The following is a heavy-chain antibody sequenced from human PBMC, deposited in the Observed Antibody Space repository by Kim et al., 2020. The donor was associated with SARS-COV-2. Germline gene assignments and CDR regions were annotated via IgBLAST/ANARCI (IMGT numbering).Heavy chain of an antibody. Sequence: GGSLRLSCAAAGFSFSDYWMHWIRQVPGKGLVWVSRINPDGSATNYADSVRGRFTISRDNARNTLYLQMHSLRADDTAVYYCERSSGQDSFWGQGTLVAV. D-gene: IGHD6-19*01. CDR2: INPDGSAT. J-gene: IGHJ4*02. V-gene: IGHV3-74*01. CDR3: ERSSGQDSF. CDR1: GFSFSDYW.